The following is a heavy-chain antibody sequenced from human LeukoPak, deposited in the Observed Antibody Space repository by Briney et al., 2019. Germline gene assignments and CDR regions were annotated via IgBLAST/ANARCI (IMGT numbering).Heavy chain of an antibody. CDR2: TYYSGST. J-gene: IGHJ5*02. CDR3: AGRARYSSSWFRWFDP. D-gene: IGHD6-13*01. Sequence: SETLSLTCTVSGGSISSSSYYWGWIRQPPGKGLEWIGSTYYSGSTYYNPSLKSRVTISVDTSKNQFSLKLSSVTAADTAVYYCAGRARYSSSWFRWFDPWGQGTLVTVSS. CDR1: GGSISSSSYY. V-gene: IGHV4-39*07.